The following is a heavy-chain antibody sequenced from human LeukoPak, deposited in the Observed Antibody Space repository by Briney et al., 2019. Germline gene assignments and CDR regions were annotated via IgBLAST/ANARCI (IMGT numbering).Heavy chain of an antibody. J-gene: IGHJ4*02. CDR2: INPNSGGT. Sequence: SVKVSCKASGYSFTAYYILWVRQAPGQGLEWMGWINPNSGGTNYAQKFQGRVTMTRDTSISAVYMELNRLRSDDTAVYYCARDGRDGYNLVHYWGQGTLVTVSS. CDR3: ARDGRDGYNLVHY. V-gene: IGHV1-2*02. CDR1: GYSFTAYY. D-gene: IGHD5-24*01.